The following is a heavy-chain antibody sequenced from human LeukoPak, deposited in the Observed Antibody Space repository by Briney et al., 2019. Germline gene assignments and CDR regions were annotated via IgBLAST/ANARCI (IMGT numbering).Heavy chain of an antibody. Sequence: PGGSLRLSCAASGFTVSTNYMSWVRQAPGKKLEWVSDIYSDGSTFYADSVKGRFTISRDNSKNTAHLQMDSLRAEDTAVYYCASSGSLDYWGQGTLVTVSS. V-gene: IGHV3-53*01. CDR2: IYSDGST. CDR1: GFTVSTNY. D-gene: IGHD3-22*01. J-gene: IGHJ4*02. CDR3: ASSGSLDY.